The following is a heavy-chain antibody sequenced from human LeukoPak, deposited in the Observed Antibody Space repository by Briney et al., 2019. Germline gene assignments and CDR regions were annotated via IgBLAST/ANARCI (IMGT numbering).Heavy chain of an antibody. J-gene: IGHJ5*02. CDR1: DDSVSSTNYY. D-gene: IGHD2-2*01. V-gene: IGHV4-39*07. Sequence: SETLSLTCEVSDDSVSSTNYYWAWIRQPPGKGLEWIGSIYYSGSTYYNPSLKSRVTISVDTSKNQFSLKLSSVTAADTAVYYCARGTATLPAAITGWFDPWGQGTLVTVSS. CDR2: IYYSGST. CDR3: ARGTATLPAAITGWFDP.